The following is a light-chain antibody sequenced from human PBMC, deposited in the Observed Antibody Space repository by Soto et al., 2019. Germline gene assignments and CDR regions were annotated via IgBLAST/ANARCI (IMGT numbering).Light chain of an antibody. J-gene: IGKJ5*01. CDR3: QQFNSYPLT. CDR2: DVS. Sequence: AIQVTQSPSSLSASVGDRVTITCRASQDIRGALAWYQQKPGKAPKLLIYDVSTVQSGVPSRFSGRGSGTEFPLTITRLQPDDFGTYCCQQFNSYPLTFGQGTRLDI. CDR1: QDIRGA. V-gene: IGKV1-13*02.